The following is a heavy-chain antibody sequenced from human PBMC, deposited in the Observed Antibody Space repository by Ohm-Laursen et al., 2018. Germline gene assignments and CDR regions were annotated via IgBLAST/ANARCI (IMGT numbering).Heavy chain of an antibody. V-gene: IGHV4-38-2*02. CDR3: ARDRGSSWRNFDY. Sequence: SDTLSLTCAVSGYSISSGYYWGWIRQPPGKGLEWIGSIYTSGSTNYNPSLKSRVTMSVDTSKNQFSLKLSSVTAADTAVYYCARDRGSSWRNFDYWGQGTLVTVSS. CDR1: GYSISSGYY. D-gene: IGHD6-13*01. J-gene: IGHJ4*02. CDR2: IYTSGST.